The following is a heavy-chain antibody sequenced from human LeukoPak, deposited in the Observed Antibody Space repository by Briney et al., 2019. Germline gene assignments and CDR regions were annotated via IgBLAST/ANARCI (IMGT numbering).Heavy chain of an antibody. CDR1: DGAFSGYY. J-gene: IGHJ5*02. D-gene: IGHD5-18*01. CDR2: INHAGVP. V-gene: IGHV4-34*01. CDR3: ARYVDTAIENWFDP. Sequence: PSETLSLTCGVYDGAFSGYYWTWVRQPPGKGLDWIGEINHAGVPSYNPSLKSRGTIFLDTSKNQSSLTLTSVTAADTAVYYCARYVDTAIENWFDPWGQGTLVTVSS.